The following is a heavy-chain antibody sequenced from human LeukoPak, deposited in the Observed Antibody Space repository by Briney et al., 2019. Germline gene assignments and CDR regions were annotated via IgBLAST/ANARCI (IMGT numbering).Heavy chain of an antibody. J-gene: IGHJ3*02. CDR1: GYTFTSYG. CDR3: ARDYPYYYDSSGYYSTRGDAFDI. D-gene: IGHD3-22*01. CDR2: ISAYNGNT. Sequence: ASVKVSCKASGYTFTSYGISWVRQAPGQGLEWMGWISAYNGNTNYAQKLQGGVTMTTDTSTSTAYMELRSLRSDDTAVYYCARDYPYYYDSSGYYSTRGDAFDIWGQGTMVTVSS. V-gene: IGHV1-18*01.